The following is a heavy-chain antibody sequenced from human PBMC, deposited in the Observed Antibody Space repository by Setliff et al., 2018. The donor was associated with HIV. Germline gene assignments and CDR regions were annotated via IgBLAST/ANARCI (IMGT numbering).Heavy chain of an antibody. V-gene: IGHV4-39*01. CDR3: ARGSYYDYVWGNYRYTGFDY. J-gene: IGHJ4*02. D-gene: IGHD3-16*02. Sequence: SETLSLTCTVSGGSTDSGSYYWAWIRQPPGKGLEWIGSMYYTGSTYYNPSLKSRVTISIDTSKNQFSLKLNSVTAADTAMYYCARGSYYDYVWGNYRYTGFDYWGQGTLVTVSS. CDR1: GGSTDSGSYY. CDR2: MYYTGST.